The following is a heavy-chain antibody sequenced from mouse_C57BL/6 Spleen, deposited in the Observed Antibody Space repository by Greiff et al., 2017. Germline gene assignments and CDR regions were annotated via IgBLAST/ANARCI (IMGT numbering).Heavy chain of an antibody. J-gene: IGHJ4*01. D-gene: IGHD3-2*02. CDR2: IHPSDSDT. CDR1: GYTFTSYW. CDR3: AIDSSGYGAMDY. V-gene: IGHV1-74*01. Sequence: QVHVKQPGAELVKPGASVKVSCKASGYTFTSYWMHWVKQRPGQGLEWIGRIHPSDSDTNYNQKFKGKATLTVDKSSSTAYMQLSSLTSEDSAVYYCAIDSSGYGAMDYWGQGTSVTVSS.